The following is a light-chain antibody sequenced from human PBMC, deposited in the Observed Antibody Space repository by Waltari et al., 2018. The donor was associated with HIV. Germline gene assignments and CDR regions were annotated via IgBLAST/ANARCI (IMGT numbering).Light chain of an antibody. Sequence: SSELTQDPDVSVALGQTLKITCQGDSLRTYYSNWYQQKPGQAPCLVLHDKNSRPSGGPDRFSGSSSGSTASLTITGAQAEDEAVYYCHSRDSSGYSYVFGTGTQVTVL. CDR1: SLRTYY. V-gene: IGLV3-19*01. CDR2: DKN. J-gene: IGLJ1*01. CDR3: HSRDSSGYSYV.